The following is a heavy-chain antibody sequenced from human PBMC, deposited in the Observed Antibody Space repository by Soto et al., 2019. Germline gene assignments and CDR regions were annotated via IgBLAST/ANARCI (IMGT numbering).Heavy chain of an antibody. D-gene: IGHD5-12*01. V-gene: IGHV4-30-4*01. J-gene: IGHJ4*02. CDR2: IYYTGIT. CDR3: TRGQRWLQFGTPGYD. Sequence: PSETLSLTCTVSGGSINSADYYWSWIRQPPGKGLEWIGHIYYTGITYLDPSLQSRVTMSVDTSKNQFSLELSSVTAADTALYYCTRGQRWLQFGTPGYDWGQGTLVTVSS. CDR1: GGSINSADYY.